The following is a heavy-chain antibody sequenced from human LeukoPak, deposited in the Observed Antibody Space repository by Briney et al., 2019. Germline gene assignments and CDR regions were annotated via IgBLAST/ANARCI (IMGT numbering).Heavy chain of an antibody. CDR1: GFTFSNYA. Sequence: PGGSLLLSCAASGFTFSNYAMHWVRPAPGKGLEWVSLISSGGTYEYYADSVKGRFTISRDNSKNTLYLQLNSLRAEDTAVYYCARDSTYYYDSGSSGPHYFDNWGQGTLVTVSS. D-gene: IGHD3-10*01. CDR2: ISSGGTYE. V-gene: IGHV3-30*01. J-gene: IGHJ4*02. CDR3: ARDSTYYYDSGSSGPHYFDN.